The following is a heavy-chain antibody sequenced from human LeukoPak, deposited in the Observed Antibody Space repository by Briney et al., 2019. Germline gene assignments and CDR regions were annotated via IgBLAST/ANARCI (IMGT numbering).Heavy chain of an antibody. J-gene: IGHJ3*02. V-gene: IGHV3-30*02. CDR2: IRYDGSNK. D-gene: IGHD3-22*01. CDR1: GFTFSSYG. Sequence: GGSLRLSCAASGFTFSSYGMHWVRQAPGKGLEWVAFIRYDGSNKYYADSVKGRFTISRDNAKNSLYLQMNSLRAEDTAVYYCARAYYYDSSGPNNGAFDIWGQGTMVTVSS. CDR3: ARAYYYDSSGPNNGAFDI.